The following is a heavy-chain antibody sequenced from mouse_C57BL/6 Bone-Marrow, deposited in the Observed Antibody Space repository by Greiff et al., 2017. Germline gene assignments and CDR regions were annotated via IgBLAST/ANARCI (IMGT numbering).Heavy chain of an antibody. CDR3: AFSSYGYFDV. CDR1: GFSLTSYG. Sequence: VKLMESGPGLVQPSQSLSITCTVSGFSLTSYGVHWVRQSSGKGLEWLGVIWRGGSTDYNAAFMSRLSITKDNSKSQVFFKMNSLQADDTAIYYCAFSSYGYFDVWGTGTTVTVSS. J-gene: IGHJ1*03. D-gene: IGHD1-1*01. CDR2: IWRGGST. V-gene: IGHV2-5*01.